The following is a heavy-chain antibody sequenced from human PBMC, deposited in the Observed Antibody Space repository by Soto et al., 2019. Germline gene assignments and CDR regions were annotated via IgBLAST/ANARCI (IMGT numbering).Heavy chain of an antibody. CDR2: ISSGSSHI. J-gene: IGHJ4*02. Sequence: EVQLVESGGGLVKPGGSLRLYCAASGFTFSSYNMAWVRQAPGKGLEWVASISSGSSHIYYTHSVKGRFTISRDNAKNSLFLQMNSLRADDTAVYYCARDFDYWGQGTLVTVSS. CDR1: GFTFSSYN. CDR3: ARDFDY. V-gene: IGHV3-21*02.